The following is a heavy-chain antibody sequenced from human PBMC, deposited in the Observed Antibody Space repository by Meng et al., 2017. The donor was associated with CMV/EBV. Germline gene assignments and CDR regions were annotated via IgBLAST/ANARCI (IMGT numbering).Heavy chain of an antibody. CDR2: INHSGST. Sequence: YGGSFTCYYCSWIRQPPGEGLEWIGEINHSGSTNYNPSLKSRVTISVDTSKNQFSLKLSSVTAADTAVYYCARKGRSSWYLLAEYFQHWGQGTLVTVSS. CDR3: ARKGRSSWYLLAEYFQH. V-gene: IGHV4-34*01. J-gene: IGHJ1*01. CDR1: GGSFTCYY. D-gene: IGHD6-13*01.